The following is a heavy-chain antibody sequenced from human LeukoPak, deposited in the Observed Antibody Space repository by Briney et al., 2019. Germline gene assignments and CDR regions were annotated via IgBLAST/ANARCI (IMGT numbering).Heavy chain of an antibody. CDR1: GFTFSSYA. J-gene: IGHJ4*02. CDR2: ISGSGGST. Sequence: GGSLRLSCAASGFTFSSYAMSWVRQAPGKGLEWVSAISGSGGSTYYADSVKGRFTISRDNSKNTLYLQMNSLRAEDTAVCYCAKGLGIVVVVAATLPDDYWGQGTLVTVSS. CDR3: AKGLGIVVVVAATLPDDY. D-gene: IGHD2-15*01. V-gene: IGHV3-23*01.